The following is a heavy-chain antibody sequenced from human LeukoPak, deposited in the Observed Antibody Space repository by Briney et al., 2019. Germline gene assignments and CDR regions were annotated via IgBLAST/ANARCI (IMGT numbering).Heavy chain of an antibody. CDR2: IKQDGSEK. Sequence: GGSLRLSCAASGFTFSSYWMSWVRQAPGKGLEWVANIKQDGSEKYYVDSVKGRFTISRDNAKNSLYLQMNSLRAEDTAVYYCARDHAVAGKGLQYYYGMDVWGQGTTVTVSS. CDR1: GFTFSSYW. D-gene: IGHD6-19*01. V-gene: IGHV3-7*03. CDR3: ARDHAVAGKGLQYYYGMDV. J-gene: IGHJ6*02.